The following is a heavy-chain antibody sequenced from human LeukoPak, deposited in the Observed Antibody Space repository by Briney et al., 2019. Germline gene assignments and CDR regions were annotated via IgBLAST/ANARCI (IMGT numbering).Heavy chain of an antibody. Sequence: SETLSLTCIVSGGSISSGNYYWGWIRQPPGKGLEWIGNIHYSGSTYYNPSLRSRVTISVDTPKNQFSLKLSSVTAADTAVYYCARRSGGSSKMDYWGQGTLVTVSS. CDR3: ARRSGGSSKMDY. V-gene: IGHV4-39*01. J-gene: IGHJ4*02. CDR1: GGSISSGNYY. D-gene: IGHD2-15*01. CDR2: IHYSGST.